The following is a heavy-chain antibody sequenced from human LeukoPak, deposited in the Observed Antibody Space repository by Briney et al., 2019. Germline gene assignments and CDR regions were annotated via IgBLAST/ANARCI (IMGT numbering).Heavy chain of an antibody. CDR2: ISWNSGSI. CDR3: ARERRGYSYGYLDY. Sequence: GGSLRLSCAGSGFIFNNYAMHWVRQPPGRGLEWVSGISWNSGSIDYADSVKGRFTISRDNAKNSLYLQMNSLRAEDTAVYYCARERRGYSYGYLDYWGQGTLVTVSS. D-gene: IGHD5-18*01. CDR1: GFIFNNYA. V-gene: IGHV3-9*01. J-gene: IGHJ4*02.